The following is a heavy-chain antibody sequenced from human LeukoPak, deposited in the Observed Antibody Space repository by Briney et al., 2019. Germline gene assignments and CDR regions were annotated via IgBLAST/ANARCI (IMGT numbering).Heavy chain of an antibody. CDR3: AKELYSSSWSYHFDY. V-gene: IGHV3-33*06. Sequence: GGSLRLSCAASGFTFSSYGMHWVRQAPGKGLEWVAVIWYDGSNKYYADAVKGRFTISRDNSKNTLYLQMNSLRAEDTAVYYCAKELYSSSWSYHFDYWGQGTLVTVSS. J-gene: IGHJ4*02. CDR2: IWYDGSNK. D-gene: IGHD6-13*01. CDR1: GFTFSSYG.